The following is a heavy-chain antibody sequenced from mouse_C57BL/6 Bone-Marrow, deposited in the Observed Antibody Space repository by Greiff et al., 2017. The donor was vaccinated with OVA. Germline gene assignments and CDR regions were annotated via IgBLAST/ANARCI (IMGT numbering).Heavy chain of an antibody. CDR1: GYTFTSYW. J-gene: IGHJ4*01. Sequence: QVQLQQSGAELVMPGASVKLSCKASGYTFTSYWMHWVKQRPGQGLEWIGEIDPSDSYTNYNQKFKGKSTLTVDKSSSTAYMQLSSLTSEDSAIYYCARELGPLNAMAYWGQGTPVTVSA. D-gene: IGHD4-1*01. CDR3: ARELGPLNAMAY. CDR2: IDPSDSYT. V-gene: IGHV1-69*01.